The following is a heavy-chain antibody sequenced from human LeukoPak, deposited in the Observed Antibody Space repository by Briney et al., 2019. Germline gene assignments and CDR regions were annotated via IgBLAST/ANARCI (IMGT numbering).Heavy chain of an antibody. CDR1: GGSISSYY. CDR2: IYTSGST. D-gene: IGHD6-19*01. V-gene: IGHV4-4*09. J-gene: IGHJ4*02. CDR3: ASIEMAGQGPYFDY. Sequence: PSETLSLTCTVSGGSISSYYWSWIRQPPGKGLEWIGYIYTSGSTNYNPSLKSRVTISVDTSKNQFSLKLSSVTAADTAVYYCASIEMAGQGPYFDYWGQGTLVTVSS.